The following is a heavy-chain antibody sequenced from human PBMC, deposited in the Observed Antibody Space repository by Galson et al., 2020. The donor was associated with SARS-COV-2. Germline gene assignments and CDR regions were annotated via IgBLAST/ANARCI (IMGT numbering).Heavy chain of an antibody. D-gene: IGHD3-22*01. V-gene: IGHV4-39*01. J-gene: IGHJ4*02. CDR3: ARHRRLGIVVASGYYFDY. CDR2: IYYSGST. Sequence: SETLSLTCTVSGGSISSSSYYWGWIRQPPGKGLEWIGSIYYSGSTYYNPSLKSRVTISVDTSQNQFSLKLSSVTAADTAVYYCARHRRLGIVVASGYYFDYWGQGTLVTVSS. CDR1: GGSISSSSYY.